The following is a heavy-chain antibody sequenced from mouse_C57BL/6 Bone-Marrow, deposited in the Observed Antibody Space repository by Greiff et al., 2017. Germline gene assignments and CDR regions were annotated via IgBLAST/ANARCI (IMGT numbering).Heavy chain of an antibody. CDR2: IYPRSGNT. V-gene: IGHV1-81*01. CDR1: GYTFTSSG. Sequence: VMLVESGAELARPGASVKMSCKASGYTFTSSGISWVKQRTGQGLEWIGEIYPRSGNTYYNEKFKGKATLTADKSSSTAYMELRSLTSEDSAVYFCARDDYYGSSYRFDYWGRGTTLTVSS. D-gene: IGHD1-1*01. J-gene: IGHJ2*01. CDR3: ARDDYYGSSYRFDY.